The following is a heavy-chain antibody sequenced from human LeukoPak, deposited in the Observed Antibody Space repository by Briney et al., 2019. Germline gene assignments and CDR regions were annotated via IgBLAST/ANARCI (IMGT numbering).Heavy chain of an antibody. V-gene: IGHV4-4*02. J-gene: IGHJ4*02. Sequence: SETLSLTCAVSGGSISSSNWWSWVRQPPGKGLELMGEIYHSGSTNYNPSLKSRVTISVDKSKNQFSLKLSSVTAADTAVYYCARVSAYYDSSGYQQYFDSWGQGTLVTVSS. CDR1: GGSISSSNW. CDR2: IYHSGST. D-gene: IGHD3-22*01. CDR3: ARVSAYYDSSGYQQYFDS.